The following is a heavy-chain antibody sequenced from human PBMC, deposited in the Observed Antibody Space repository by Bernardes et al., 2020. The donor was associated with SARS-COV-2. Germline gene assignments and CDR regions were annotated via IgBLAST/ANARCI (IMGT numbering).Heavy chain of an antibody. V-gene: IGHV3-33*01. CDR2: IWYDGSEK. J-gene: IGHJ4*02. D-gene: IGHD6-6*01. CDR3: ARDTSIAARPTDNLDK. CDR1: GFSFDSYG. Sequence: GGSLRLSCAVSGFSFDSYGMHWVRQAPGKGLEWVAVIWYDGSEKYYGDSVKGRFTISRDNSKNTLYLQMNSLRAEDTAVYYCARDTSIAARPTDNLDKWGQGALVTVSS.